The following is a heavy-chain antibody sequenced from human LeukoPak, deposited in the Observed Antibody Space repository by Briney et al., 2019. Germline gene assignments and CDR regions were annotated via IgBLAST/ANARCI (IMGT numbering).Heavy chain of an antibody. V-gene: IGHV5-51*01. CDR3: ARRAYCGGDCYSDY. Sequence: GESLKISCKGSGYSFTNYWIGWVRQMPGKGLEWMGIIYPGDSDIRYSPSFQGQVTISADKSVSTAYLQWSSLRASDTAMYYCARRAYCGGDCYSDYWGQGTLVTVSS. J-gene: IGHJ4*02. CDR2: IYPGDSDI. D-gene: IGHD2-21*02. CDR1: GYSFTNYW.